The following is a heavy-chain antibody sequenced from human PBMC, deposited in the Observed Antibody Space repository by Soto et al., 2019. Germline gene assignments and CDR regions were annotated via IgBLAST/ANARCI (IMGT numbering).Heavy chain of an antibody. CDR3: VRGSAYQRTGNSDF. CDR2: MNSFSGTG. J-gene: IGHJ4*02. V-gene: IGHV1-8*01. CDR1: GYKFADYN. D-gene: IGHD2-2*01. Sequence: QVQLVQSGAEVKKPGASVKVSCRTSGYKFADYNMNWVRQATGRGLEWLGYMNSFSGTGGSAQKFQGRLTLTKNTSISTAYMELTNLRDDDTAVYYCVRGSAYQRTGNSDFWGQGTPVTVSS.